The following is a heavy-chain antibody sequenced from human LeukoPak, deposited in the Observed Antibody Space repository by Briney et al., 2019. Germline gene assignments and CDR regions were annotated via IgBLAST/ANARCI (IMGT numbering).Heavy chain of an antibody. CDR3: ARGDGSSGWPYYYYGMDV. V-gene: IGHV4-34*01. D-gene: IGHD6-19*01. CDR2: INHSGST. CDR1: GGSFSGYY. J-gene: IGHJ6*02. Sequence: PSETLSLTCAVYGGSFSGYYWSWIRQPPGKGLEWIGEINHSGSTNYNPSLKSRVTISVDTSKNQFSLKLSSVTAADTAVYYCARGDGSSGWPYYYYGMDVWGQGTTVTVSS.